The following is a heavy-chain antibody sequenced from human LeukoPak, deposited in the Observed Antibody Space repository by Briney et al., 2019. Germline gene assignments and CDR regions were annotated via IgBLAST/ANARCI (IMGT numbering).Heavy chain of an antibody. CDR3: ARAFSELRFLECLHSYGMDV. Sequence: GGSLRLSCAASGFTFSSYGMHWVRQAPGKGLEWVAVISYDGSNKYYADSVKGRFTISRDNSKNTLYLQMNSLRAEDTAVYYCARAFSELRFLECLHSYGMDVWGQGTTVTVSS. CDR1: GFTFSSYG. D-gene: IGHD3-3*01. V-gene: IGHV3-30*03. J-gene: IGHJ6*02. CDR2: ISYDGSNK.